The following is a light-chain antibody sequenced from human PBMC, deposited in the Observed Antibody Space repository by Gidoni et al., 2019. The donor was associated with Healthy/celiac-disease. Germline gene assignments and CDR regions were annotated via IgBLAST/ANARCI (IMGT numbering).Light chain of an antibody. CDR2: DAS. CDR1: QSVSSY. CDR3: QQRSNWPPAT. V-gene: IGKV3-11*01. Sequence: EIVLTHSPATLSLSPGERATLSCRASQSVSSYLAWYQQKPGQAPRLLIYDASNRAPGIPARFSGSGSGTEFTLTISSLEPEDFAVYYCQQRSNWPPATFGQGTKLEIK. J-gene: IGKJ2*01.